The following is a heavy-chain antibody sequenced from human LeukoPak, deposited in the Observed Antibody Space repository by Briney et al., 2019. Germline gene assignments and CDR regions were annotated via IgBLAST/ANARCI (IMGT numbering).Heavy chain of an antibody. J-gene: IGHJ5*02. CDR3: ASRKDPTYNWFDP. V-gene: IGHV4-39*01. Sequence: SQTLSLTCTVSGGSISSSSYYWGWIRQPPGKGLEWIGSIYYSGSTYYNPSLKSRVTISVDTSKNQFSLKLSSVTAADTAVYYCASRKDPTYNWFDPWGQGTLVTVSS. D-gene: IGHD3-16*01. CDR1: GGSISSSSYY. CDR2: IYYSGST.